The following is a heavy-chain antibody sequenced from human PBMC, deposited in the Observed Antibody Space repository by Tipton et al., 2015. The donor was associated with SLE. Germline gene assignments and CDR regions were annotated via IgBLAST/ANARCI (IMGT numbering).Heavy chain of an antibody. V-gene: IGHV3-66*01. CDR1: GFSVTGNY. J-gene: IGHJ3*02. D-gene: IGHD3-16*01. CDR3: AKGSGLGIREAFDM. CDR2: LSSGGVT. Sequence: SLRLSCVASGFSVTGNYMSWVRQAPGKGLEWVSLLSSGGVTYYTDSVQGRFTISRDNSKNTVYLQMNSLRAEDTALYYCAKGSGLGIREAFDMWGQGTLVTVSA.